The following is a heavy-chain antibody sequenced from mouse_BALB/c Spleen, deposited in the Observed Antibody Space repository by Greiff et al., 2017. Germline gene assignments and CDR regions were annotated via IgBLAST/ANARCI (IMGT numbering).Heavy chain of an antibody. D-gene: IGHD1-1*01. CDR3: TRAIGSSSWFAY. CDR1: GYTFTSYW. Sequence: QVQLQQSGAELVRPGASVKLSCKASGYTFTSYWINWVKQRPGQGLEWIGNIYPSDSYTNYNQKFKDKATLTVDKSSSTAYMQLSSPTSEDSAVYYCTRAIGSSSWFAYWGQGTLVTVSA. CDR2: IYPSDSYT. V-gene: IGHV1-69*02. J-gene: IGHJ3*01.